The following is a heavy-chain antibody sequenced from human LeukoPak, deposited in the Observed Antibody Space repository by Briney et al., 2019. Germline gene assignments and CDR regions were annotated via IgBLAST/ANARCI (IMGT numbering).Heavy chain of an antibody. D-gene: IGHD3-10*01. CDR3: AGPLWFGESSFDY. J-gene: IGHJ4*02. CDR1: GFTFSSYS. Sequence: GGSLRLSCAASGFTFSSYSMNWVRQAPGKGLEWVSSISSSSSYIHYADSVKGRFTISRDNAKNSLYLQMNSLRAEDTAVYYCAGPLWFGESSFDYWGQGTLVTVSS. CDR2: ISSSSSYI. V-gene: IGHV3-21*01.